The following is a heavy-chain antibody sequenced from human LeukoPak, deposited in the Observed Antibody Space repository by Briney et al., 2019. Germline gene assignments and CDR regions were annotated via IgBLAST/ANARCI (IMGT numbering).Heavy chain of an antibody. CDR2: IYYSGST. J-gene: IGHJ4*02. D-gene: IGHD5-18*01. CDR3: ARAVDTAMVAPMSFDY. Sequence: SETLSLTCTVSGGSISSSSYYWGWIRQPPGKGLEWIGSIYYSGSTYYNPSLKSRVTISVDRSKNQFSLKLSSVTAADTAVYYCARAVDTAMVAPMSFDYWGQGTLVTVSS. V-gene: IGHV4-39*07. CDR1: GGSISSSSYY.